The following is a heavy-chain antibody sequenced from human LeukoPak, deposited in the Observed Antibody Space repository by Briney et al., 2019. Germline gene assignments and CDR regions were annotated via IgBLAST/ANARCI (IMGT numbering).Heavy chain of an antibody. CDR3: ARDSTFDYYDSSGYYYPAIDY. Sequence: GASVKVSCTASGYTFNSYGFSWVRQAPGQGLEWMGWISAYNGNTNYVQKLQGRVTMTTDTSTSTAYMELRSLRSDDTAVYYCARDSTFDYYDSSGYYYPAIDYWGQGTLVTVSS. J-gene: IGHJ4*02. D-gene: IGHD3-22*01. CDR2: ISAYNGNT. CDR1: GYTFNSYG. V-gene: IGHV1-18*01.